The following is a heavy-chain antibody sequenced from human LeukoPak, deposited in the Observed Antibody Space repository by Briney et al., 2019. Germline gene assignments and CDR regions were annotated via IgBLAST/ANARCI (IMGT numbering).Heavy chain of an antibody. J-gene: IGHJ4*02. Sequence: GGSLRLSCAASGFIFSSYGMHWVRQAPGKGLEWVAVIWYDGSNKYYADSAKGRFTISRDNSKNTLYLQMNSLRAEDTALYYCARDLPQIEYWGQGTLVTVSS. D-gene: IGHD3-22*01. CDR1: GFIFSSYG. CDR3: ARDLPQIEY. CDR2: IWYDGSNK. V-gene: IGHV3-33*01.